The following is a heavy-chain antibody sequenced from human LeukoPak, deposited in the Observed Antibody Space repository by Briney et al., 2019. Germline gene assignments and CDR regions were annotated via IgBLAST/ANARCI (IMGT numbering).Heavy chain of an antibody. CDR2: IYYSGST. D-gene: IGHD2-15*01. V-gene: IGHV4-39*07. CDR1: GGSISSSSYY. Sequence: SETLSLTCTVSGGSISSSSYYWGWIRQPPGKGLAWIGSIYYSGSTYYNPSLKSRVTISVDTSKNQFSLKLSSVTAADTAVYYCARDSRYCSGGSCYDWFDPWGQGTLVTVSS. CDR3: ARDSRYCSGGSCYDWFDP. J-gene: IGHJ5*02.